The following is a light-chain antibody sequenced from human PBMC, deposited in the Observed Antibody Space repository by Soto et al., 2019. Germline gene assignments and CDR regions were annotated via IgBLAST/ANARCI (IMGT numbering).Light chain of an antibody. CDR3: QQRLNWPPG. J-gene: IGKJ1*01. CDR1: RSFASSY. CDR2: AAS. V-gene: IGKV3D-20*02. Sequence: EIVLTQSPGTLSLSPGERATLSCRASRSFASSYLAWYQQKPAQPPRLLIYAASIRATGIPDRFSGSGSGTDFTLTISDLEPADFGLYYCQQRLNWPPGFGQGTKVEIK.